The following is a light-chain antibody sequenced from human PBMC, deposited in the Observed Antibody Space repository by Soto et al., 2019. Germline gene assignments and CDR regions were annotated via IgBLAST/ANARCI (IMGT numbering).Light chain of an antibody. CDR1: KLGDKY. CDR2: QDS. CDR3: QAWDRSTHV. Sequence: SYELTQPPSVSVSPGQTASITCSGDKLGDKYACWYQQKPGQSPVLVIYQDSKRPSGIPERFSGSNSGNTATQTISGTQAMDEADYYCQAWDRSTHVFGTGTKLTVL. V-gene: IGLV3-1*01. J-gene: IGLJ1*01.